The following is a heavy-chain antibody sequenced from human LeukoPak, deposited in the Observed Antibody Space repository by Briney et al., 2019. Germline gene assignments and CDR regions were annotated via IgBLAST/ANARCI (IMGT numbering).Heavy chain of an antibody. V-gene: IGHV6-1*01. CDR1: GDSIFTNNVA. CDR3: ARGKYTSFDN. Sequence: PSQTLSLTCAISGDSIFTNNVAWNWIRQSPSRGLEWLGRTYYRSKWSFDYAVSVKSRITINADTSKNQFSLQLSSVTPEDTAVYYCARGKYTSFDNWGQGTLVTVSS. D-gene: IGHD6-6*01. CDR2: TYYRSKWSF. J-gene: IGHJ4*02.